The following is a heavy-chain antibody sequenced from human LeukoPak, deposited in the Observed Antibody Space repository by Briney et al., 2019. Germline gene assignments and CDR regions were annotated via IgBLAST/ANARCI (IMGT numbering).Heavy chain of an antibody. J-gene: IGHJ5*02. CDR2: IYYSGST. Sequence: SETLSLTCTVSGGSISSSYWSWIRQPPGKGLEWIGYIYYSGSTNYNPSLKSRVTISVDTSKNQFSLKLSSVTAADTAVYYCARLFLPESEYHNWFDPWGQGTLVTVSS. CDR1: GGSISSSY. V-gene: IGHV4-59*01. D-gene: IGHD1-14*01. CDR3: ARLFLPESEYHNWFDP.